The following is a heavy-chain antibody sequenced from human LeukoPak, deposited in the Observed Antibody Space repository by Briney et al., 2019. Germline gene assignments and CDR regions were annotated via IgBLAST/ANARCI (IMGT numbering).Heavy chain of an antibody. Sequence: PGGSLRLSCEASGFSFSNYAMHWVRQAPGKGLEWVGVISSDGSNKYYTDSVKGRFTISRDTSKNTLYLQMNSLRAEDTAVYYCARDLSPVVRASPMGYWGQGTPVTVSS. V-gene: IGHV3-30-3*01. CDR3: ARDLSPVVRASPMGY. J-gene: IGHJ4*02. D-gene: IGHD3-10*01. CDR1: GFSFSNYA. CDR2: ISSDGSNK.